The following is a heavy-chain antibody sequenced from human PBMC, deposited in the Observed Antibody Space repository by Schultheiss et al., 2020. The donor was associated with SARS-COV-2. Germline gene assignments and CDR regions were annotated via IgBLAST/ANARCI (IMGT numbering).Heavy chain of an antibody. CDR2: MNPNSGGT. V-gene: IGHV1-2*02. Sequence: ASVKVSCKASGYTFISYDINWVRQATGQGPEWMGWMNPNSGGTNYAQKFQGRVTMTRDTSISTAYMELSRLRSDDTAVYYCAREGGDNAFDIWGQGTMVTVSS. CDR3: AREGGDNAFDI. D-gene: IGHD2-21*02. J-gene: IGHJ3*02. CDR1: GYTFISYD.